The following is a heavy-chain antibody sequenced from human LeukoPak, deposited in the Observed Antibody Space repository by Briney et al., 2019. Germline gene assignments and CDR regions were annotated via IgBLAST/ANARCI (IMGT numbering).Heavy chain of an antibody. D-gene: IGHD1-1*01. V-gene: IGHV1-69*02. J-gene: IGHJ6*03. CDR1: GGTFSSYT. CDR2: IIPILGIA. Sequence: GSSVKVSCKASGGTFSSYTISWVRQAPGQGLEWMGRIIPILGIANYAQKFQGRVPITADKSTGTAYMELSSLRSEDTAVYYCARGPDRTTYYYYYMDVWGKGTTVTVSS. CDR3: ARGPDRTTYYYYYMDV.